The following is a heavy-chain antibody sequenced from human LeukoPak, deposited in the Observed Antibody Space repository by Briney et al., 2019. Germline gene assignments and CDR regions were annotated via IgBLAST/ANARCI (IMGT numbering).Heavy chain of an antibody. J-gene: IGHJ5*02. CDR3: ARGRTVGATNWFDP. V-gene: IGHV4-39*07. CDR2: IYYSGST. D-gene: IGHD1-26*01. CDR1: GFTFSSYW. Sequence: PGGSLRLSCAASGFTFSSYWMSWVRQPPGKGLEWIGSIYYSGSTYYNPSLKSRVTISVDTSKNQFSLKLSSVTAADTAVYYCARGRTVGATNWFDPWGQGTLVTVSS.